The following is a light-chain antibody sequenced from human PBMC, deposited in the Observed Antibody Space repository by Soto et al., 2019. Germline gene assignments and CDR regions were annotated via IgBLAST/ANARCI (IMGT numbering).Light chain of an antibody. CDR3: QSSDSSLKHSV. Sequence: QSVLTQSPPVSGAPGQRVTISCTGSSSNIGAGYDVHWYQQFPGTAPKLLIYANTNRPSGVPDRFSGSKSGTSASLAITGLQPEDEADYYCQSSDSSLKHSVFGAGTKLTVL. V-gene: IGLV1-40*01. CDR1: SSNIGAGYD. J-gene: IGLJ3*02. CDR2: ANT.